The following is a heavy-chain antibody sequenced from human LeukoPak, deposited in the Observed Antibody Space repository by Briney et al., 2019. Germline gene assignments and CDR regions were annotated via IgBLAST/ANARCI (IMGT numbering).Heavy chain of an antibody. V-gene: IGHV3-53*01. J-gene: IGHJ4*02. Sequence: GGSLRLSRAASGFTVSSNYISWVRQAPGRGLEWVSVIYSVSSTYYADSVKGRFTIPRDNSKNTVYLQMNSLRVEDTAVYYCARLWKTGSNFDYWGQGTLVTVSS. CDR1: GFTVSSNY. CDR2: IYSVSST. CDR3: ARLWKTGSNFDY. D-gene: IGHD1-1*01.